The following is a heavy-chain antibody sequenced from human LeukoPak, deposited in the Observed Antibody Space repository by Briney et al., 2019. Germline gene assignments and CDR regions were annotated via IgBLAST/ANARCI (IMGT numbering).Heavy chain of an antibody. CDR1: GYTFTSYD. Sequence: ASVKVSCKASGYTFTSYDINWVRQATGQELEWMGWMNPNSGNTGYAQKFQGRVTITRNTSISTAYMELSSLRSEDTAVYYCARGPRSVVAAKNWFDPWGQGTLVTVSS. CDR2: MNPNSGNT. D-gene: IGHD2-15*01. CDR3: ARGPRSVVAAKNWFDP. J-gene: IGHJ5*02. V-gene: IGHV1-8*03.